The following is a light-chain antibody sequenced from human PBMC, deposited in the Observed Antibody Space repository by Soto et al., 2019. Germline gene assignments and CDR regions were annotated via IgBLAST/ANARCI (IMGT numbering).Light chain of an antibody. CDR1: QSLLHRNGYNY. J-gene: IGKJ1*01. V-gene: IGKV2-28*01. CDR2: LGS. Sequence: DVVMTQSPLSLPVTPGEPASISCRSSQSLLHRNGYNYLDWYLQKPGQSPQLLIYLGSNRASGVPDRFSGSGSGTDFTLKISRVEAEDVGVYYCMQATHSPWAFGQGTKLEIK. CDR3: MQATHSPWA.